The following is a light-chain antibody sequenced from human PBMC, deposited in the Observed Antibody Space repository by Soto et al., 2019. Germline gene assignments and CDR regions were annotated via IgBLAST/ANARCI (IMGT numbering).Light chain of an antibody. CDR2: GVS. J-gene: IGKJ4*01. CDR3: QQYGDSPLT. Sequence: IVLTQSPGTVSLSPGERATLSCRASQSVTSSYLAWYQQKTGQAPRLLIYGVSSRATGIPDRFSGSGAGTDFTLTISRLEPEDFAVYSCQQYGDSPLTFGGGTKVDIK. CDR1: QSVTSSY. V-gene: IGKV3-20*01.